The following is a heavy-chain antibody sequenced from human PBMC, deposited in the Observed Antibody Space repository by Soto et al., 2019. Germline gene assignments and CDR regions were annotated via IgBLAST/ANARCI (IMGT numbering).Heavy chain of an antibody. Sequence: PSETLSLTCAVYGGSFSGYYWSWIRQPPGKGLEWIGEVNHSGSTNYNPSLKSRVTISVDTSKNQFSLKLSSVTAADTAVYYCAGGWTGLVIIRFDPWGQGTQVTVS. CDR2: VNHSGST. V-gene: IGHV4-34*01. J-gene: IGHJ5*02. D-gene: IGHD3-9*01. CDR3: AGGWTGLVIIRFDP. CDR1: GGSFSGYY.